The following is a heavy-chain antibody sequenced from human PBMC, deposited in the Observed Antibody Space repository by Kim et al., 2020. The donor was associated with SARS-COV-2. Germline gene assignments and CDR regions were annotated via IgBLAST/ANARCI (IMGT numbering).Heavy chain of an antibody. J-gene: IGHJ5*02. CDR1: GGSFSGYY. D-gene: IGHD2-15*01. Sequence: SETLSLTCAVYGGSFSGYYWSWIRQPPGKGLEWIGEINHSGSTNYNPSLKSRVTISVDTSKNQFSLKLSSVTAADTAVYYCARWFVVVAASWFDPWGQGTLVTVSS. CDR3: ARWFVVVAASWFDP. CDR2: INHSGST. V-gene: IGHV4-34*01.